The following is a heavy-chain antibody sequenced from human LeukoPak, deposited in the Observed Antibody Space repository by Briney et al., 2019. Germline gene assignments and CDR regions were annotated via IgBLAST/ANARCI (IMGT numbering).Heavy chain of an antibody. V-gene: IGHV4-59*01. D-gene: IGHD6-19*01. CDR1: GGSISNYY. J-gene: IGHJ5*02. CDR3: ARGGWSVDL. Sequence: SETLSLACTVSGGSISNYYWSWIRQPPGKGLEWIAYTHYSGSTDYNPSLKSRVTISLDTSTSQFSLKVNSVTAADTAMYYCARGGWSVDLWGQGTLVTVSS. CDR2: THYSGST.